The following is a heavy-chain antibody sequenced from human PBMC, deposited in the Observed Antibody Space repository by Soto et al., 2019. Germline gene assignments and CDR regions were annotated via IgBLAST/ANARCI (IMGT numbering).Heavy chain of an antibody. J-gene: IGHJ4*02. CDR2: ISTYNGKT. CDR3: ASAFGGWPPDS. V-gene: IGHV1-18*01. Sequence: GASVKVSCKASGYTFTSYGISWVRQAPGQGLEWMGWISTYNGKTKYAQKLQGRVAISIDTSKAQISLNLTSVTAADSAVYYCASAFGGWPPDSWGPGTLVTVSS. D-gene: IGHD6-19*01. CDR1: GYTFTSYG.